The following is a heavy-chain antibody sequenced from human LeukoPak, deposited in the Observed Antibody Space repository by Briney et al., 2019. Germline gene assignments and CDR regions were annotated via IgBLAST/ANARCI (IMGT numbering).Heavy chain of an antibody. D-gene: IGHD1-1*01. V-gene: IGHV4-59*01. J-gene: IGHJ4*02. CDR2: IYHSGST. CDR3: AREGTTAPGEDYFDY. Sequence: ETLSLTCTVSGGSISSYYWSWIRQPPGKGLEWIGYIYHSGSTNYNPSLKSRVTISVDTSKNQFSLKLSSVTAADTAVYYCAREGTTAPGEDYFDYWGQGTLVTVSS. CDR1: GGSISSYY.